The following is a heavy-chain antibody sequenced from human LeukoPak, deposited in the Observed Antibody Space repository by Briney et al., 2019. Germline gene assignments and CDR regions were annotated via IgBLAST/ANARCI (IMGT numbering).Heavy chain of an antibody. CDR2: TRNKANSYTT. J-gene: IGHJ3*02. CDR1: GFTFSDHY. Sequence: GGSLRLSCAASGFTFSDHYMDWVRQAPGKGLEWVGRTRNKANSYTTEYAASVKGRFTISRDDSKNPLYLQMNSLKTEDTAVYYCARDAAAAGNAFDIWGQGTMVTVSS. CDR3: ARDAAAAGNAFDI. D-gene: IGHD6-13*01. V-gene: IGHV3-72*01.